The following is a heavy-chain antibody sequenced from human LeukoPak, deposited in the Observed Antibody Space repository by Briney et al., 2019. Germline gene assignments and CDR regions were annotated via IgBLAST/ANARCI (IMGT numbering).Heavy chain of an antibody. CDR3: ARDLAMVRGEYWFDP. Sequence: SVKVPCKACGGTFSSYTISWVRQAPGQGLEWMGRIIPILGIANYAQKFQGRVTITADKSTSTAYMELSSLRSEDTAVYYCARDLAMVRGEYWFDPWGQGTLVTVSS. J-gene: IGHJ5*02. CDR1: GGTFSSYT. V-gene: IGHV1-69*04. D-gene: IGHD3-10*01. CDR2: IIPILGIA.